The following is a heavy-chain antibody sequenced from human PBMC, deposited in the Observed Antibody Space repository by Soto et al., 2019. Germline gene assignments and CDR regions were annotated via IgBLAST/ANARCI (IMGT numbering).Heavy chain of an antibody. D-gene: IGHD6-13*01. CDR2: IYHTGIT. V-gene: IGHV4-4*02. J-gene: IGHJ6*02. CDR1: VFSISNNNW. CDR3: ARFSSSGLYYYFGMDV. Sequence: ETLSLTCAVSVFSISNNNWWTCVRQPPGKGLEWVGDIYHTGITNYSPSLKSRVTISVDKSKNQFSLKMTSVTAADTAVYYCARFSSSGLYYYFGMDVWGQGTTVTVSS.